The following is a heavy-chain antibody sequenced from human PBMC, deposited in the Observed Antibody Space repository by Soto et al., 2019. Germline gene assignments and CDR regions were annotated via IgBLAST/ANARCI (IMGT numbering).Heavy chain of an antibody. CDR1: GFTFSSYG. CDR2: ISYDGSNK. Sequence: QVQLVESGGGVVQPGRSLRLSCAASGFTFSSYGMHWVRQAPGKGLEWVAVISYDGSNKYYADSVKGRFTISRDNSKNTVYLQMNSLRAEDTAVYYCAKSSIAARPPDYWGQGTLVTVSS. D-gene: IGHD6-6*01. V-gene: IGHV3-30*18. J-gene: IGHJ4*02. CDR3: AKSSIAARPPDY.